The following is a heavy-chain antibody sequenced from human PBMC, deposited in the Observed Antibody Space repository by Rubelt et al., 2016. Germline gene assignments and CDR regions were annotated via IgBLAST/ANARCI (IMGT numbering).Heavy chain of an antibody. J-gene: IGHJ2*01. V-gene: IGHV4-34*01. CDR1: GRSFSGYY. Sequence: GAGLLKPSETLSLTCAVYGRSFSGYYWSWIRQPPGKGLEWIGEINHSGSTNYNPSLKSRVTISVDKSKNQFSLKLSSVTAADTAVYYCARGYGDWYFDLWGRGTLVTVSS. CDR3: ARGYGDWYFDL. CDR2: INHSGST. D-gene: IGHD2-8*01.